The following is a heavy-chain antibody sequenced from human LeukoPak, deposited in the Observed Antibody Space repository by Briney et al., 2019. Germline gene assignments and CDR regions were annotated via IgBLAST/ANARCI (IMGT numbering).Heavy chain of an antibody. CDR2: ISSSSYI. CDR1: GFTFSSYS. V-gene: IGHV3-21*01. D-gene: IGHD5-18*01. J-gene: IGHJ4*02. Sequence: GGSLRLSCAASGFTFSSYSMNWVRQAPGKGLEWVSSISSSSYIYYADSVKGRFTISRDNAKNSLYLQMNSLRAEDTAVYYCATRGYSYGYFDYWGQGTLVTVSS. CDR3: ATRGYSYGYFDY.